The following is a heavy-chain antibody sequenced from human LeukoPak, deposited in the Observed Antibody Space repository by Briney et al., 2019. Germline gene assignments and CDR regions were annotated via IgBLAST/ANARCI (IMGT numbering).Heavy chain of an antibody. CDR2: ISGSGGST. V-gene: IGHV3-23*01. CDR3: ARGFLDYDFWSGYYGMDV. D-gene: IGHD3-3*01. Sequence: GASLRLSCAASGFTFSSYAMSWVRQAPGKGLEWVSAISGSGGSTYYADSVKGRFTISRDNSKNTLYLQMNSLRAEDTAVYYCARGFLDYDFWSGYYGMDVWGQGTTVTVSS. CDR1: GFTFSSYA. J-gene: IGHJ6*02.